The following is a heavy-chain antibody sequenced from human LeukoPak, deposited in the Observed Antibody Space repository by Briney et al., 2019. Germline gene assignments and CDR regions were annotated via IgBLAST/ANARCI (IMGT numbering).Heavy chain of an antibody. CDR2: IYYSGST. V-gene: IGHV4-39*01. CDR3: ARHSRGEGTPSDY. D-gene: IGHD3-10*01. J-gene: IGHJ4*02. Sequence: KPSETLSLTCTVSGGSISSSSFYWGWIRQPPGKGLEWIGSIYYSGSTYYNPSLKSRVTISVDTSKNQFSLKLSSVTAADTAVYYCARHSRGEGTPSDYWGQGPLVTVSS. CDR1: GGSISSSSFY.